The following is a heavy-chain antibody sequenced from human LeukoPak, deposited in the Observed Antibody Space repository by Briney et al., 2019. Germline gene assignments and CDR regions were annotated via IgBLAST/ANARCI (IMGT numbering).Heavy chain of an antibody. CDR1: GFTFSSYA. CDR3: AKDRSAIFGVVITYFDY. D-gene: IGHD3-3*01. Sequence: PGGSLRLSCAASGFTFSSYAMSWVRQAPGKGLEWVSAISGSGGSTYYADSVKGRFTISRDNSKNTLYLQMNSLRAEDTAVYYCAKDRSAIFGVVITYFDYWGQGTLVTVSS. CDR2: ISGSGGST. V-gene: IGHV3-23*01. J-gene: IGHJ4*02.